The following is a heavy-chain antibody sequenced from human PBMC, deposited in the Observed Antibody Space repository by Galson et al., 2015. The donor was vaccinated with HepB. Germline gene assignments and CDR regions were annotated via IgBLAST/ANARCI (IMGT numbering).Heavy chain of an antibody. CDR2: INPSGGST. V-gene: IGHV1-46*03. D-gene: IGHD2-2*01. CDR1: GYTFTSYY. J-gene: IGHJ6*03. CDR3: ASSVVVPAATDYYYYYMDV. Sequence: QSGAEVKKPGESLKISCKASGYTFTSYYMHWVRQAPGQGLEWMGIINPSGGSTSYAQKFQGRVTMTRDTSTSTVYMELSSLRSEDTAVYYCASSVVVPAATDYYYYYMDVWGKGTTVTVSS.